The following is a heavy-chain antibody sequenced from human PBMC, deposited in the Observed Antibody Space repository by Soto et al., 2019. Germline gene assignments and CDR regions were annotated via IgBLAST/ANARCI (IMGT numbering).Heavy chain of an antibody. V-gene: IGHV3-23*01. Sequence: GGSLRLSCAAFGFTFSSYAMSWVRQAPGKGLVWVLFIIVSVFRIYYAASVKGGFTFSREISKNTLFLQMNTRRAGDTAVYYWARDSGGWYAIFDYGAQGTWVTVSS. CDR1: GFTFSSYA. CDR3: ARDSGGWYAIFDY. CDR2: IIVSVFRI. D-gene: IGHD6-19*01. J-gene: IGHJ4*02.